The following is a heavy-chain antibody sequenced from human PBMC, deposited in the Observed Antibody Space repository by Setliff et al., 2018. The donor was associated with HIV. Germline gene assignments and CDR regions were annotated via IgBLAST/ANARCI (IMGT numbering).Heavy chain of an antibody. V-gene: IGHV4-59*11. CDR3: ARMVIQFGDYHFDD. Sequence: PSETLSLTCTVSGGSISSHYWNWVRQPPGQGLEWIGSIYYSGSTNYNPSLKSRVTMSLDTSKNQFSLEVNSLSSADTAVYYCARMVIQFGDYHFDDWGQGALVTVSS. CDR2: IYYSGST. J-gene: IGHJ4*02. D-gene: IGHD3-10*01. CDR1: GGSISSHY.